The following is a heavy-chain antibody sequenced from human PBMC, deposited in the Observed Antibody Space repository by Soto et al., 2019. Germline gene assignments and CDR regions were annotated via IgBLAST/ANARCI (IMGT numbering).Heavy chain of an antibody. CDR2: IYYSGST. D-gene: IGHD3-22*01. Sequence: QVQLQESGPGLVKPSETLSLTCTVSGGSIRSYYWSWIRQPPGKGLEWIGFIYYSGSTNYNPSLTSXVTXSXDTARNQCSLKLSSVTAADTAVYYCARRDSTGYYGLWGQGTLVTVSS. CDR1: GGSIRSYY. CDR3: ARRDSTGYYGL. J-gene: IGHJ4*02. V-gene: IGHV4-59*08.